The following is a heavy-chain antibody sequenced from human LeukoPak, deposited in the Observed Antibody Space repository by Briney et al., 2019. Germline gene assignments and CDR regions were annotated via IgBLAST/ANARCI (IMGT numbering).Heavy chain of an antibody. J-gene: IGHJ4*02. D-gene: IGHD3-10*01. CDR1: GFTFSSYG. Sequence: GGSLRLSCAASGFTFSSYGMHWVRRAPGKGLEWVAVISYDGSNKYYADSVKGRFTISRDNSKNTLYLQMNSLRAEDTAVYYCAKGLWFGELLYLDYWGQGTLVTVSS. V-gene: IGHV3-30*18. CDR2: ISYDGSNK. CDR3: AKGLWFGELLYLDY.